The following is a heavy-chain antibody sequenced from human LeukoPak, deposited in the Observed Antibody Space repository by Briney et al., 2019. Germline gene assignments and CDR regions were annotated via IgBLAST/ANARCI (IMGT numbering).Heavy chain of an antibody. D-gene: IGHD6-13*01. Sequence: PGGSPRLSCAASGFSFSSYDMIWVRQAPGQGLEWISYVSASSRAISHADSVKGRFTISRDNAKNSLYLQMNSLRAEDTAVYYCASLISTTWWGYWGQGTLVTVSS. V-gene: IGHV3-48*01. CDR3: ASLISTTWWGY. J-gene: IGHJ4*02. CDR2: VSASSRAI. CDR1: GFSFSSYD.